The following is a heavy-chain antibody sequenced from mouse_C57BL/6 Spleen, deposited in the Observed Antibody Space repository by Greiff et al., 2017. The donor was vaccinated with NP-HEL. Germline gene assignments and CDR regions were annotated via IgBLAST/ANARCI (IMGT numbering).Heavy chain of an antibody. V-gene: IGHV1-82*01. J-gene: IGHJ3*01. CDR2: IYPGDGDT. Sequence: QVQLKESGPELVKPGASVKISCKASGYAFSSSWMNWVKQRPGKGLEWIGRIYPGDGDTNYNGKFKGKATLTADKSSSTAYMQLSSLTSEDSAVYFCASEDYDGFAYWGQGTLVTVSA. D-gene: IGHD2-4*01. CDR1: GYAFSSSW. CDR3: ASEDYDGFAY.